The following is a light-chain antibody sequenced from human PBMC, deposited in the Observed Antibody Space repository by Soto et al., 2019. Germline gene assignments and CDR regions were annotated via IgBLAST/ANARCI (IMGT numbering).Light chain of an antibody. J-gene: IGLJ3*02. Sequence: QSALTQPRSVSGSPGQSVTISCTGTSSDVGGYNYVSWYQQHPGKAPKLIIYDVSKWPSGVPDRFSGSKCGYTASLTISGLQAEDEADYYCCSYAGSSTWVFGGGTKLTVL. CDR3: CSYAGSSTWV. CDR2: DVS. V-gene: IGLV2-11*01. CDR1: SSDVGGYNY.